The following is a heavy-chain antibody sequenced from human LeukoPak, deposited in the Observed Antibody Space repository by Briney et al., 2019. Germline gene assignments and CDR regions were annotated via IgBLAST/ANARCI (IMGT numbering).Heavy chain of an antibody. CDR1: GGSISSSSYY. CDR3: ARLNPIIGSYYDY. J-gene: IGHJ4*02. V-gene: IGHV4-39*01. Sequence: PSETLSLTCTVSGGSISSSSYYWGWIRQPPGKGLEWIGSIYYSGSTYYNPSLKSRVTISVDTSKNQFSLKLSSVTAADTAVYYCARLNPIIGSYYDYWGQGTLVTVSS. D-gene: IGHD3-3*01. CDR2: IYYSGST.